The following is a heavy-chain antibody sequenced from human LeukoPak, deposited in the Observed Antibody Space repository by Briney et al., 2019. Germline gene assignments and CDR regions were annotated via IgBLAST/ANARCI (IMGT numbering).Heavy chain of an antibody. Sequence: GASVKVSCKASGYTFTSYDINWVRQATGQGREWMGWMNPNSGNTGYAQKFQGRVTITRYTSISTAYMELSSLRSEDTAVYYCAREGRQVGATPSFDYWGQGTLVTVSS. CDR1: GYTFTSYD. J-gene: IGHJ4*02. CDR3: AREGRQVGATPSFDY. CDR2: MNPNSGNT. V-gene: IGHV1-8*03. D-gene: IGHD1-26*01.